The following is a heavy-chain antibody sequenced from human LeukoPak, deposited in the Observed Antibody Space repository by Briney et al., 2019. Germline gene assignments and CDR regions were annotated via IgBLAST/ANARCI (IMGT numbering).Heavy chain of an antibody. J-gene: IGHJ4*02. CDR3: AREDYYDSSGLGFDY. CDR2: ISAYNGNT. D-gene: IGHD3-22*01. CDR1: GSPFTTYG. V-gene: IGHV1-18*01. Sequence: GASVKVSCKASGSPFTTYGISWFRRPPEQGLEGRGWISAYNGNTNYAQKLQGRVTMTTDTSTSTAYMELRSLRSDDTAVYYCAREDYYDSSGLGFDYWGQGTLVTVSS.